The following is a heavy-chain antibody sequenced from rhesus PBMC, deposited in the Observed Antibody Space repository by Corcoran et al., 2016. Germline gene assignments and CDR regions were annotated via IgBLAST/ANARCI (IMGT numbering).Heavy chain of an antibody. D-gene: IGHD6-25*01. J-gene: IGHJ4*01. Sequence: QLQLQESGPGLVKPSETLSLTCAVSGGSISSNYWSWIRQPPGKGLEWIGRISGSGERTEYNPALKSRVTMSTDTSKNQVSLKLSSVTAADTAVYDWARDLRYSGSWNRWDDWGQGVLVTVSS. CDR1: GGSISSNY. V-gene: IGHV4-173*01. CDR3: ARDLRYSGSWNRWDD. CDR2: ISGSGERT.